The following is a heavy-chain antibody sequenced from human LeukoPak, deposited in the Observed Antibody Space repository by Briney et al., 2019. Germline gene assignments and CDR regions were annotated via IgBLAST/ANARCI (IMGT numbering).Heavy chain of an antibody. CDR2: IIPIFGIA. CDR3: ASGTTVVTAPDY. Sequence: SVKVSCKASGGTFSSYAISWVRQAPGQGLEWMGRIIPIFGIANYAQKFQGRVTITADKSTSTAYMELSSLRPEDTAVYYCASGTTVVTAPDYWGQGTLVTVSS. V-gene: IGHV1-69*04. J-gene: IGHJ4*02. CDR1: GGTFSSYA. D-gene: IGHD4-23*01.